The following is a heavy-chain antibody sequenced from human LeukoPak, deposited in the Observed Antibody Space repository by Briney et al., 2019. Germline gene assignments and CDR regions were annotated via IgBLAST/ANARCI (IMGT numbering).Heavy chain of an antibody. CDR3: ARVLPYGSGIQYH. Sequence: GGSLRLSCAASGFTFNSYLMTWVRQTPGKGLEWVAHIKGDGSERYYVDSVKGRFTISRDNAKISLSLQMNSLRAEDTAVYYCARVLPYGSGIQYHWGQGTLVTVSS. J-gene: IGHJ5*02. V-gene: IGHV3-7*04. D-gene: IGHD3-10*01. CDR1: GFTFNSYL. CDR2: IKGDGSER.